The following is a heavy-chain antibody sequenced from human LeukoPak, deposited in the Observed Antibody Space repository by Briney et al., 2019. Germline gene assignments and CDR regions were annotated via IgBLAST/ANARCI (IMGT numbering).Heavy chain of an antibody. CDR1: GYSISSGYY. Sequence: SETLSLTCAVSGYSISSGYYWGWIRQPPGKGLEWIGSIYHSGSTYYNPSLKSRVTISVDTSKNQFSLKLSSVTAADTAVYYCARVGRAYYYDSSGYYKGPNWFDLWGQGTLVTVSS. J-gene: IGHJ5*02. D-gene: IGHD3-22*01. CDR3: ARVGRAYYYDSSGYYKGPNWFDL. V-gene: IGHV4-38-2*01. CDR2: IYHSGST.